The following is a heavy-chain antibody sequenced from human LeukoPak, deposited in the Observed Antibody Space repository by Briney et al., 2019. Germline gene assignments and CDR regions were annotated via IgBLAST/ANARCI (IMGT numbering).Heavy chain of an antibody. Sequence: PGGSLRLSCAASGFTFSSYAMHWVRQAPGKGLEWVAVISYDGSNKYYADSVKGRFTISRDNSKDTLYLQMNSLRAEDTAVYYCARVDAGYSSSWYEMDYWGQGTLVTVSS. V-gene: IGHV3-30*04. J-gene: IGHJ4*02. CDR3: ARVDAGYSSSWYEMDY. CDR2: ISYDGSNK. CDR1: GFTFSSYA. D-gene: IGHD6-13*01.